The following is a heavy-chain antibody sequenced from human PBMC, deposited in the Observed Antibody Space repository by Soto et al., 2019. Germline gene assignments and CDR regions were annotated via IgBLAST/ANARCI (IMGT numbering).Heavy chain of an antibody. CDR1: GYSFTSYW. D-gene: IGHD6-19*01. V-gene: IGHV5-10-1*01. J-gene: IGHJ6*01. Sequence: PGESLKISCKGSGYSFTSYWISWVRQMPGKGLEWMGRIDPSDSYTNYSPSFQGHVTISADKSISTAYLQWSSLKASDTAMYYCASRGGWSQNYSYYGMDVLGQGATVDVSS. CDR3: ASRGGWSQNYSYYGMDV. CDR2: IDPSDSYT.